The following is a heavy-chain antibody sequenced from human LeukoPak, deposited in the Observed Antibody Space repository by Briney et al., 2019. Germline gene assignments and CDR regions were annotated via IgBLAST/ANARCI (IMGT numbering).Heavy chain of an antibody. V-gene: IGHV3-48*04. CDR2: ITSGSDTI. CDR1: GFPFSSYS. Sequence: GGSLRLSCATSGFPFSSYSMNWVCQAPGKGLEWLSYITSGSDTIYYADSVKGRFTISRDNAKNSLYLQMNSLRAEDTAVYYCARDLSLYCSGGSCYSLNYWGQGTLVTASS. D-gene: IGHD2-15*01. CDR3: ARDLSLYCSGGSCYSLNY. J-gene: IGHJ4*02.